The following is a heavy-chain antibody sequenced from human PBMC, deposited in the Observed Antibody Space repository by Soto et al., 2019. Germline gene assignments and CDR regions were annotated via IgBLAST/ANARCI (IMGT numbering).Heavy chain of an antibody. CDR3: ARPQGGWLSYFDY. CDR1: VGSISSSSYY. D-gene: IGHD3-22*01. J-gene: IGHJ4*02. CDR2: IYYSGST. Sequence: SETLSLTCTVSVGSISSSSYYWGWIRQPPGKGLEWIGSIYYSGSTYYNPSLKSRVTISVDTSKNQFSLKLSSVTAADTAVYYCARPQGGWLSYFDYWGQGTLVTVSS. V-gene: IGHV4-39*01.